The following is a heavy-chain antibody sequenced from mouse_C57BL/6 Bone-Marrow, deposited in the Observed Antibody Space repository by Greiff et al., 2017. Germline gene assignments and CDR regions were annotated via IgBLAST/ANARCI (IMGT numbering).Heavy chain of an antibody. CDR1: GFSLTSYG. Sequence: VQLQESGPGLVQPSQSLSITCTVSGFSLTSYGVHWVRQSPGKGLEWLGVIWSGGSTDYNAAFISRLSISKDNSKSQVSFKMNSLQAADTAIYYCARNYGGYYGNAMDYWGQGTSVTVSS. CDR2: IWSGGST. J-gene: IGHJ4*01. D-gene: IGHD1-1*01. CDR3: ARNYGGYYGNAMDY. V-gene: IGHV2-2*01.